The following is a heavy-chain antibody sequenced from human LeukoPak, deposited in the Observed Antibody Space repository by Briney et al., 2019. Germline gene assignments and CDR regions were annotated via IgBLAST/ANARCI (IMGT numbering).Heavy chain of an antibody. CDR3: ARDGDIDSSGYYYNYYYYGMDV. D-gene: IGHD3-22*01. V-gene: IGHV1-2*02. CDR2: INPNSGGT. Sequence: ASVKVSCKASGYTFTRHYIHWVRQAPGQGLEWMGWINPNSGGTNYAQKFQGRVTMTRDTSISTAYMELSRLRSDDTAVYYCARDGDIDSSGYYYNYYYYGMDVWGQGTTVTVSS. CDR1: GYTFTRHY. J-gene: IGHJ6*02.